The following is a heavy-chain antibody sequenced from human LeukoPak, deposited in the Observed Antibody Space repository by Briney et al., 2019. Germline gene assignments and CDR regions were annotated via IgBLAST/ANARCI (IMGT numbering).Heavy chain of an antibody. D-gene: IGHD6-13*01. CDR3: SRGKLVTHHRDY. CDR2: IYSGGST. Sequence: GGSLRLSCAASGFTVSSNYMSWVRQAPGKGLEWVSVIYSGGSTNYAYSVKGRFTISRHNSKNTLYLQMNSLRAEDTAVYFCSRGKLVTHHRDYWGQGTLVTVSS. J-gene: IGHJ4*02. CDR1: GFTVSSNY. V-gene: IGHV3-53*04.